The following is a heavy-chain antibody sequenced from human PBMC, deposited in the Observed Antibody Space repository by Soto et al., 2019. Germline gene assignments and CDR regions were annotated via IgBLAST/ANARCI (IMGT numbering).Heavy chain of an antibody. CDR2: INLRDGDT. CDR1: GYCFTIYY. V-gene: IGHV1-46*01. J-gene: IGHJ4*02. CDR3: AKGLYSVYGPFDY. D-gene: IGHD5-12*01. Sequence: GASVKVSCKASGYCFTIYYIHWVRQAPGRGLEWMGIINLRDGDTRFAQTFQGRVTMTRDTSTSTVYMELRSLRAEDTALYYCAKGLYSVYGPFDYWGQGTLVTVSS.